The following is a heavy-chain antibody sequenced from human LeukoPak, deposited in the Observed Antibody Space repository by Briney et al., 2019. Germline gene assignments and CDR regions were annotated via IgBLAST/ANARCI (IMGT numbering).Heavy chain of an antibody. J-gene: IGHJ4*02. CDR1: GYSFTDYI. Sequence: ASVKVSCKTSGYSFTDYIIAWVRQAPGQGLEWLGWIGTYDGHTNYAQKVQGRVTMTTDTSATTAYLELRSLTSDDAALYYCARLMDNNYDGSAFDYWGQGTLVTVSS. CDR3: ARLMDNNYDGSAFDY. CDR2: IGTYDGHT. D-gene: IGHD3-22*01. V-gene: IGHV1-18*01.